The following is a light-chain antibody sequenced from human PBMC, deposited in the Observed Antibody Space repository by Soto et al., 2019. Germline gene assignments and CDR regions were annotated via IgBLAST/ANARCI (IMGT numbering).Light chain of an antibody. CDR3: ETWDSNVYV. CDR2: LEGSGSY. J-gene: IGLJ1*01. CDR1: SGHSSYI. Sequence: QPVLTQSSSASASLGSSVKLTCTLSSGHSSYIIAWHQQQPGKAPRYLMKLEGSGSYNKGSGVPDRFSGSSSGADRYLTIYNLQFEDEGDYYCETWDSNVYVFGTGTKLTVL. V-gene: IGLV4-60*02.